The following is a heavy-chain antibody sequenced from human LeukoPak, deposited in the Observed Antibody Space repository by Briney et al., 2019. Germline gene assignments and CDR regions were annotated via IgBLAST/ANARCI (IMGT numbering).Heavy chain of an antibody. CDR3: ARGRPRSGCFDY. D-gene: IGHD3-22*01. CDR1: GGSFSGYY. CDR2: INHSGST. J-gene: IGHJ4*02. Sequence: SEPLSLTCAVYGGSFSGYYWSWIRQPPGKGLEWIGEINHSGSTNYNPSLKSRVTISVDTSKNQFSLKLSSVTAADTAVYYCARGRPRSGCFDYWGQGTLVTVSS. V-gene: IGHV4-34*01.